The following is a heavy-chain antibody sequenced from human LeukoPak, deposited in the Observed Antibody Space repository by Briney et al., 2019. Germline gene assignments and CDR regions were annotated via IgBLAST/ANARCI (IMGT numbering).Heavy chain of an antibody. CDR2: IWSDGSTK. J-gene: IGHJ6*02. D-gene: IGHD6-13*01. CDR1: GFTFSSYG. CDR3: ARVRGTAAAGPPVGYYGMDV. Sequence: GGSLRLSCVASGFTFSSYGMHWVRQAPGKGLEWVAIIWSDGSTKYYVGSVKGRFTISRDNAKSSLYLQMNSLRAEDTAVYYCARVRGTAAAGPPVGYYGMDVWGQGTTVTVSS. V-gene: IGHV3-33*01.